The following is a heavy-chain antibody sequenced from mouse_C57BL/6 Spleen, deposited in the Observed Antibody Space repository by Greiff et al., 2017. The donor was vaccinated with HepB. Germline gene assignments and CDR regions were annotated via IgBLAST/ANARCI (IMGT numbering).Heavy chain of an antibody. V-gene: IGHV5-16*01. Sequence: EVKLVESEGGLVQPGSSMKLSCTASGFTFSDYYMAWVRQVPEKGLEWVANINYDGSSTYYLDSLKSRFIISRDNAKNILYLQMSSLKSEDTATYYCARDGSYYYGSSPYYAMDYWGQGTSVTVSS. D-gene: IGHD1-1*01. J-gene: IGHJ4*01. CDR2: INYDGSST. CDR1: GFTFSDYY. CDR3: ARDGSYYYGSSPYYAMDY.